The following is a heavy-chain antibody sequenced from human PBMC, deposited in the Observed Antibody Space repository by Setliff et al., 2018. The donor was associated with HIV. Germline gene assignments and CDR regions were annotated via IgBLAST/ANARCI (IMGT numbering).Heavy chain of an antibody. CDR3: ARDWSMTSRESNWFDP. CDR1: GYTFTDYF. J-gene: IGHJ5*02. CDR2: INPKTGDT. D-gene: IGHD6-6*01. V-gene: IGHV1-2*06. Sequence: ASVKVSCKASGYTFTDYFMHWVRQAPGQGLEWMGRINPKTGDTRYKQKFQGRVTMTRDASINTAYMGLSSLTSDDTAVYYCARDWSMTSRESNWFDPWGQGTLVTVSS.